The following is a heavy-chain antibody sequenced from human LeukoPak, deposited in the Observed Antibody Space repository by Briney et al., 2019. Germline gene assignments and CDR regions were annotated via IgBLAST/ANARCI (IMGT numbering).Heavy chain of an antibody. D-gene: IGHD3-22*01. CDR2: ISGSGGST. CDR3: AKDQAPYYYDSSLDYFDF. Sequence: GGSLRLSCAASGFTFSSYAMSWVRQAPGKGLEWVSAISGSGGSTYHADSMKGRFTISRDNSKNTLYLQMNSLRAEDTAVYYCAKDQAPYYYDSSLDYFDFWGQGTLVTVSS. V-gene: IGHV3-23*01. J-gene: IGHJ4*02. CDR1: GFTFSSYA.